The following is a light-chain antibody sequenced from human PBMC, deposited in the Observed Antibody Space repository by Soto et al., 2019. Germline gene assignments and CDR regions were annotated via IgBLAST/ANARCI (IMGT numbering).Light chain of an antibody. CDR1: QSVSSN. V-gene: IGKV3-15*01. CDR2: GAS. CDR3: QQYSNWPRT. Sequence: EIVMTQSPATLSVSPGERATLSCRASQSVSSNLAWYQQKPGQAPRLLIYGASTRATGIPARFSGSGSGTEFTLIISSLQSEDFAVYYCQQYSNWPRTFGQGTKVEIK. J-gene: IGKJ1*01.